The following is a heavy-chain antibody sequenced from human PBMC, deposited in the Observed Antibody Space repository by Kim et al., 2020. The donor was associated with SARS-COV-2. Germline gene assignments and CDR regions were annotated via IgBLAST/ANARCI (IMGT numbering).Heavy chain of an antibody. Sequence: ISPADSVRRRFTISRDHARSSVYLQMNSLRDDDTAVYYCAKGRSYLFDYWGQGTLVTASS. J-gene: IGHJ4*02. D-gene: IGHD1-26*01. CDR2: I. V-gene: IGHV3-48*02. CDR3: AKGRSYLFDY.